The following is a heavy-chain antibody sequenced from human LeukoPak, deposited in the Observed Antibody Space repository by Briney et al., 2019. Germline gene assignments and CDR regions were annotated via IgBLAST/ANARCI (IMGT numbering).Heavy chain of an antibody. V-gene: IGHV1-2*02. CDR2: INPNSGDT. D-gene: IGHD2-21*02. CDR3: ARVGVTASYYYYGMDV. Sequence: ASVKVSCKASGYTFTDYSMHWVRQAPGQGLEWMGWINPNSGDTNYAQKFQGRVTMTRDTSISTAYMELSRLRSDDTAVYYCARVGVTASYYYYGMDVWGQGTTVIVSS. J-gene: IGHJ6*02. CDR1: GYTFTDYS.